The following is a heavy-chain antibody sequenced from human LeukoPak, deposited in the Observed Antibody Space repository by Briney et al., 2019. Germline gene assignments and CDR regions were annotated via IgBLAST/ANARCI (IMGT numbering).Heavy chain of an antibody. J-gene: IGHJ3*02. CDR1: GGSISSSSYY. V-gene: IGHV4-39*01. CDR2: IYYSGST. CDR3: ARLPRYSGYDIVLAFDI. Sequence: SETLSLTCTVSGGSISSSSYYWGWIRQPPGKGLEWIGSIYYSGSTYYNPSLKSRVTISVDTSKNQFSLKLSSVTAADTAVYYCARLPRYSGYDIVLAFDIWGQGTMVTVSS. D-gene: IGHD5-12*01.